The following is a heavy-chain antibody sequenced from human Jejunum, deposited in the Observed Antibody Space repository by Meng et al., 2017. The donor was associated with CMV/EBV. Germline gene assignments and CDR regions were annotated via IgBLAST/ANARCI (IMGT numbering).Heavy chain of an antibody. D-gene: IGHD6-6*01. Sequence: VEFGGVLVQPGGSLILSWSTSGFTFSSYWMHWVSKAPGKGLVWVSRINSDGSSTSYADSVKGRFTIYRDNAKNTLYLQMNSLRAEDTAVYYCAREVGAQDYWGQGTLVTVSS. CDR2: INSDGSST. CDR1: GFTFSSYW. J-gene: IGHJ4*02. V-gene: IGHV3-74*01. CDR3: AREVGAQDY.